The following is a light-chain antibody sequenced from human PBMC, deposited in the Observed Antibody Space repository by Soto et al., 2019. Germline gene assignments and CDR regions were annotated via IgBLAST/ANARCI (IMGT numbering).Light chain of an antibody. CDR1: QSVGGSY. CDR3: QHYGSSPWT. CDR2: VAS. J-gene: IGKJ1*01. Sequence: EIVLTQSPGTLSLSPGERATLSCRASQSVGGSYLAWFQQKPGQAPRLLIYVASTRATGVPDRFRGSGSATAFSLTPNRREPEDVAVYYCQHYGSSPWTFGQGTKVEIK. V-gene: IGKV3-20*01.